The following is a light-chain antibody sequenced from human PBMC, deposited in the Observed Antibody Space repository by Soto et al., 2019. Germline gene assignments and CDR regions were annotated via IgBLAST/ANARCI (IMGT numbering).Light chain of an antibody. CDR1: QSVSSY. CDR2: DVS. V-gene: IGKV3-11*01. J-gene: IGKJ5*01. Sequence: EVVLTQSPATLSLSPGERAALSCRASQSVSSYLAWYQQKPGQAPRLLIYDVSKRATGIPARISGSGSGTDFTLTISSLEPEDFAVYYCQQRSNWPITFGQGTRLEVK. CDR3: QQRSNWPIT.